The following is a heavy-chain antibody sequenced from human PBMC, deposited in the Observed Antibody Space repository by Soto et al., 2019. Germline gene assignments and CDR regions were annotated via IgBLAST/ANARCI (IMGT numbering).Heavy chain of an antibody. CDR2: IYYSGST. CDR1: GGSISSSSYY. D-gene: IGHD6-19*01. J-gene: IGHJ4*02. V-gene: IGHV4-39*07. CDR3: ARISSGWYRYFDY. Sequence: PSETLSLTCTVSGGSISSSSYYWGWIRQPPGKGLEWIGSIYYSGSTYYNPSLKSRVTISVDTSKNQFSLKLSSVTAADTAVYYCARISSGWYRYFDYWGQGTLVTVSS.